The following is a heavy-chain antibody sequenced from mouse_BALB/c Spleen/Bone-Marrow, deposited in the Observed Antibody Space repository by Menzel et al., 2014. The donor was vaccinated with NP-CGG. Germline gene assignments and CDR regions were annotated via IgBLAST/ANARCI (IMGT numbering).Heavy chain of an antibody. Sequence: LVESGAELVKPGASVKLSCTASGFNIKDTYMHWVKQRPEQGLEWIGRIDPANGNTIYDPKFQGKASITADTSSNTAYLQLSSLPSEDTAVYYCARGLRHVMDYWGQGTSVIVSA. J-gene: IGHJ4*01. V-gene: IGHV14-3*02. CDR1: GFNIKDTY. CDR3: ARGLRHVMDY. D-gene: IGHD2-4*01. CDR2: IDPANGNT.